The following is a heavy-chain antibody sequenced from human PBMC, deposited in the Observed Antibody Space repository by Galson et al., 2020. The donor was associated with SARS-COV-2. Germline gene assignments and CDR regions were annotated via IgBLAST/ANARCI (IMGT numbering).Heavy chain of an antibody. CDR3: ARHYCSGGSCYYYYYGMDV. J-gene: IGHJ6*02. CDR2: IYYSGST. D-gene: IGHD2-15*01. CDR1: GGYISSSSYY. Sequence: SETLSLTCTVSGGYISSSSYYWGWIRQPPGKGLEWIGSIYYSGSTYYNPSLKSRVTIPVDTSKNQFSLKLSSVTAADTAVYYCARHYCSGGSCYYYYYGMDVWGQGTTVTVSS. V-gene: IGHV4-39*01.